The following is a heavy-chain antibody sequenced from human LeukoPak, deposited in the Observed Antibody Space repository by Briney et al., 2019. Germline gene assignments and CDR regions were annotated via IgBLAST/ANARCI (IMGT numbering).Heavy chain of an antibody. D-gene: IGHD4-23*01. CDR2: IYTSGSI. J-gene: IGHJ4*02. CDR1: GGSISSGSYY. Sequence: PSQTLSLTCTVSGGSISSGSYYWSWIRQPAGKGLEWIGRIYTSGSINYNPSLKSRVTISVATSKNQFSLKLSSVTAADTAVYYCARGSTVVTLDSWGQGTLVTVSS. V-gene: IGHV4-61*02. CDR3: ARGSTVVTLDS.